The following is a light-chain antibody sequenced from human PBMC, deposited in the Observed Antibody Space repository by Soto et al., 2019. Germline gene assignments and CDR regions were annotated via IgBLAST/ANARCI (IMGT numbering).Light chain of an antibody. J-gene: IGLJ1*01. Sequence: QSVLTQPRSVSGSPGQSVTISCTGTSGDVGGYNYVSWFQQHPGKAPKVMIYDVSKRPSGVPDRFSGSKSGNTASLTISGLQVYEEADYSCSYAVSPYVFVTVSNVTDL. CDR3: CSYAVSPYV. V-gene: IGLV2-11*01. CDR1: SGDVGGYNY. CDR2: DVS.